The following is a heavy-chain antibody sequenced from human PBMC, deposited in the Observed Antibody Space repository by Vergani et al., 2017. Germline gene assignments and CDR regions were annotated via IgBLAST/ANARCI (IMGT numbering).Heavy chain of an antibody. CDR1: GFTFTSSA. J-gene: IGHJ6*03. V-gene: IGHV1-58*01. CDR3: TTARPLRGVTLYYYYMDV. CDR2: MVVGSGNT. Sequence: QMQLVQSGPEVKKPGTSVKVSCKASGFTFTSSAVQWVRQARGQRLEWIGWMVVGSGNTNYAQKFQERVTITRDMSTSTAYMELSSLRSEDTAVYYCTTARPLRGVTLYYYYMDVWGKGTTVTVSS. D-gene: IGHD3-10*01.